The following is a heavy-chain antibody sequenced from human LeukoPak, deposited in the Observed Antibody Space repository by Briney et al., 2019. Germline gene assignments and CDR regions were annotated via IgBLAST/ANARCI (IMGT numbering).Heavy chain of an antibody. Sequence: PGKSLRLSCAASGFTFSSYSMNWVRQAPGKGLEWVSSISSSSSYIYYADSVKGQFTISRDNAKNSLYLQMNSLRAEDTAVYYCARDEDDPNDYGDERHYYGMDVWGQGTTVTVSS. CDR1: GFTFSSYS. J-gene: IGHJ6*02. CDR2: ISSSSSYI. CDR3: ARDEDDPNDYGDERHYYGMDV. V-gene: IGHV3-21*01. D-gene: IGHD4-17*01.